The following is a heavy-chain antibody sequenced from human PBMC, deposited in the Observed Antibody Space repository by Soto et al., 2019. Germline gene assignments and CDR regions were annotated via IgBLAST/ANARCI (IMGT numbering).Heavy chain of an antibody. CDR1: GFTFSSFW. CDR2: INPDGSEK. V-gene: IGHV3-7*03. D-gene: IGHD6-19*01. J-gene: IGHJ3*02. CDR3: AMKRIPVALDAFDI. Sequence: GGSLRLSCAASGFTFSSFWMDWVRQAPGKGLEWVGNINPDGSEKHYVDSVKGRFTISRDNAKNSLYLQMNSLRAEDTAVYDCAMKRIPVALDAFDIGGQGTMVTVSS.